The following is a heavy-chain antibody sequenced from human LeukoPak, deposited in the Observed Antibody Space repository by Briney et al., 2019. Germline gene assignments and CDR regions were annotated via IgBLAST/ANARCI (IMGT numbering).Heavy chain of an antibody. Sequence: SETLSLTCAVSGGSVNSGSYYWSWIRQHPGKGLEWIGYIYYTGITNYNPSLKSRVTISVDTSRNQFSLNLNSVTAADTAVYYCATSQCGSDCYLAGDYWGQGTLVTVSS. D-gene: IGHD2-21*02. CDR1: GGSVNSGSYY. J-gene: IGHJ4*02. CDR3: ATSQCGSDCYLAGDY. CDR2: IYYTGIT. V-gene: IGHV4-61*01.